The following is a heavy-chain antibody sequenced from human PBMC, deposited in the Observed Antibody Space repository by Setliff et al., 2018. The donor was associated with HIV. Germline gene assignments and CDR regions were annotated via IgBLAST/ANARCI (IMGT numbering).Heavy chain of an antibody. CDR3: VKDVLKFWSGSGALDF. V-gene: IGHV3-30*02. Sequence: GGSLRLSCAASGFTLSSYAMTWVRQAPGKRLEWVALMYDASKKEYADSVKGRFNILRDDSKKTVDLQMNSLRDEDTAVYYCVKDVLKFWSGSGALDFWGPGTLVTVSS. D-gene: IGHD3-3*01. CDR2: MYDASKK. J-gene: IGHJ4*02. CDR1: GFTLSSYA.